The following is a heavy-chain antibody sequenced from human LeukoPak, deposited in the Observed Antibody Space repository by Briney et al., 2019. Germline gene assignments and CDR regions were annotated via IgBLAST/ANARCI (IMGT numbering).Heavy chain of an antibody. CDR2: ISGSGGST. D-gene: IGHD2-15*01. Sequence: GGSLRLSCAASGFTFSSYAVSWVRQAPGKGLEWVSAISGSGGSTYYADSVKGRFTISRDNSKNTLYLQMNSLRAEDTAVYYCANPGKGYCSGGSCYPPYWGQGTLVTVSS. J-gene: IGHJ4*02. CDR1: GFTFSSYA. V-gene: IGHV3-23*01. CDR3: ANPGKGYCSGGSCYPPY.